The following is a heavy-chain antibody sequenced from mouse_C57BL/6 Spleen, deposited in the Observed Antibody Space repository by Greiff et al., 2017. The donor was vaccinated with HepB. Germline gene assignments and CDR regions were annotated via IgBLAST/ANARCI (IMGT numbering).Heavy chain of an antibody. CDR2: IYPRSGNT. Sequence: VQRVESGAELARPGASVKLSCKASGYTFTSYGISWVKQRTGQGLEWIGEIYPRSGNTYYNEKFKGKATLTADKSSSTAYMELRSLTSEDSAVYFCARWDHSPFDYWGQGTTLTVSS. J-gene: IGHJ2*01. CDR1: GYTFTSYG. V-gene: IGHV1-81*01. D-gene: IGHD4-1*01. CDR3: ARWDHSPFDY.